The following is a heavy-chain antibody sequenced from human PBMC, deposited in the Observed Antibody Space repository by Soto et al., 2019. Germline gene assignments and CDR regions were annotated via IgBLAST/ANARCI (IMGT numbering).Heavy chain of an antibody. CDR1: GFTFSSDW. J-gene: IGHJ4*02. CDR3: ARLGAWRSRFDY. CDR2: IKRDGSET. V-gene: IGHV3-7*01. Sequence: EVQLVESGGGLVQPGGSLRLSCAASGFTFSSDWMSWVRQAPGKGLEWVASIKRDGSETYYMDSVKGQFTISRDNAKNSLYLQMNSLRFEDTVVFYFARLGAWRSRFDYWGQGILVAVSS. D-gene: IGHD3-16*01.